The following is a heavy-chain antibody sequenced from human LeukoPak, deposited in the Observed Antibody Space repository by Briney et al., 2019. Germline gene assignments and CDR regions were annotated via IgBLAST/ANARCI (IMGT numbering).Heavy chain of an antibody. Sequence: PSETLSLTCTVSGGSLSSYYWSWIRQPAGKGLEWIGRIHTSGSTNYNPSLKSRVTMSVDTSKNQFSLKLSSVTAADTAVYYCARDQYDILTGYYQDNWFDPWGQGTLVTVSS. CDR1: GGSLSSYY. CDR2: IHTSGST. CDR3: ARDQYDILTGYYQDNWFDP. V-gene: IGHV4-4*07. J-gene: IGHJ5*02. D-gene: IGHD3-9*01.